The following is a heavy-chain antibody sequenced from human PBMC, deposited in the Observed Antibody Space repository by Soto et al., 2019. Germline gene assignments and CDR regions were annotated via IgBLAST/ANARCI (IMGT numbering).Heavy chain of an antibody. CDR3: AIGSYYYDPSGYNHY. CDR2: IYYSGST. CDR1: GGSISSGDYY. V-gene: IGHV4-30-4*01. J-gene: IGHJ4*02. D-gene: IGHD3-22*01. Sequence: SETLSLTCTVSGGSISSGDYYWSWIRQPPGKGLEWIGYIYYSGSTYYNPSLKSRVTISVDTSKNQFSLKLSSVTAADTAVYYCAIGSYYYDPSGYNHYRGQGTLVTVSS.